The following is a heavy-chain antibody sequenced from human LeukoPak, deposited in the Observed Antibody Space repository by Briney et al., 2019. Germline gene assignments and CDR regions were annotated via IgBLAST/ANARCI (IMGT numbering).Heavy chain of an antibody. CDR3: AKDHNQYSSGVPHAFDI. J-gene: IGHJ3*02. CDR1: GFTFSSYA. V-gene: IGHV3-23*01. Sequence: GGSLRLSCAASGFTFSSYAMSWVRQAPGKGLECISGFSGSGGSTYYADSVKGRFTISRDNSKNTLYLQMNSLRAEDTAVYYCAKDHNQYSSGVPHAFDIWGQGTMVTVSS. D-gene: IGHD6-19*01. CDR2: FSGSGGST.